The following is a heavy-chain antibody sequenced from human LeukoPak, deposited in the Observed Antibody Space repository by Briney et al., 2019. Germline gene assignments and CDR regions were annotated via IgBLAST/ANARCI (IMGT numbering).Heavy chain of an antibody. J-gene: IGHJ6*02. Sequence: GGSLRLSCAASGFTFSSYAMHWVRQAPGKGLEWVAVISYDGSNKYYADSVKGRFTISRDNSKNTLYLQMNSLRAEDTAVYYCAASSTSFHYGMDVWGQGTTVTVSS. CDR1: GFTFSSYA. V-gene: IGHV3-30-3*01. D-gene: IGHD2-2*01. CDR2: ISYDGSNK. CDR3: AASSTSFHYGMDV.